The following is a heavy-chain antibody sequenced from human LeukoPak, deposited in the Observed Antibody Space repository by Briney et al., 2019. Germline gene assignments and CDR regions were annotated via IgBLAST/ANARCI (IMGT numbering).Heavy chain of an antibody. Sequence: SGTLSLTCAVSGGSISSSNWWSWVRPPPGKGLEWIGEIYHSGSTNHNPSLKSRVTISGDKSKNQFSLKLSSVTAADTAVYYCARVTTVTGSGYFDYWGQGTLVTVSS. CDR3: ARVTTVTGSGYFDY. V-gene: IGHV4-4*02. CDR2: IYHSGST. D-gene: IGHD4-17*01. J-gene: IGHJ4*02. CDR1: GGSISSSNW.